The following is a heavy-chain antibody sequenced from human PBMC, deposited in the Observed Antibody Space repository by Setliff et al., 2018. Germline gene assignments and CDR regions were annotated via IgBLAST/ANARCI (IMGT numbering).Heavy chain of an antibody. J-gene: IGHJ3*02. D-gene: IGHD2-15*01. Sequence: GGSLRLSCSASGFTFSSFAMHCVRQAPGKGLEYVSASSSNGGSTYYADSVKGRFTISRDNSKNTLYLQMSSLRAEDTAVYYCVKGYCIGGSCYLGAFDIWGQGTMVTVSS. CDR2: SSSNGGST. CDR3: VKGYCIGGSCYLGAFDI. CDR1: GFTFSSFA. V-gene: IGHV3-64D*09.